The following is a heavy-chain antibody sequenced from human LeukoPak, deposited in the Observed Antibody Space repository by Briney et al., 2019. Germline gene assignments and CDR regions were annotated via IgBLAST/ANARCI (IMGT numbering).Heavy chain of an antibody. J-gene: IGHJ4*02. V-gene: IGHV3-30*04. Sequence: GRSLRLTCAASGFTFSSYAMHWVRQAPGKGLEWVAVISYDGSNKYYADSVKGRFTISRDNSKNTLYLQMNSLRAEDTAVYYCASHSSGWYYWGQGTLVTVSS. D-gene: IGHD6-19*01. CDR2: ISYDGSNK. CDR1: GFTFSSYA. CDR3: ASHSSGWYY.